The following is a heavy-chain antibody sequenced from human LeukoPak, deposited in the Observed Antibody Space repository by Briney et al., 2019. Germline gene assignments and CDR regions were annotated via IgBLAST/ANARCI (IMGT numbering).Heavy chain of an antibody. CDR1: GYTFTTYA. J-gene: IGHJ5*02. CDR2: INTNTGNP. D-gene: IGHD3-22*01. V-gene: IGHV7-4-1*02. CDR3: ARTYYYDSSGYWGFDP. Sequence: ASVKVSCKASGYTFTTYAMNWVRQAPGQGLEWMGWINTNTGNPTYAQGFTGRFVLSLDTSVSTAYLQISSLKAEDTAVYYCARTYYYDSSGYWGFDPWGQGTLVTVSS.